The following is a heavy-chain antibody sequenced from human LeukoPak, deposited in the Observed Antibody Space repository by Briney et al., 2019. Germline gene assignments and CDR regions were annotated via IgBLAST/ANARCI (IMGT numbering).Heavy chain of an antibody. CDR1: GGTFSSYA. J-gene: IGHJ3*02. V-gene: IGHV1-69*05. Sequence: SVKVSCKASGGTFSSYAISWVRQAPGQGLEWMGGIIPIFGTANYAQKFQGRVTITTDESTSTAYMELSSLRSEDTAVYYCALATDSSGYYYSGALDIWGQGTMVTVSS. CDR3: ALATDSSGYYYSGALDI. D-gene: IGHD3-22*01. CDR2: IIPIFGTA.